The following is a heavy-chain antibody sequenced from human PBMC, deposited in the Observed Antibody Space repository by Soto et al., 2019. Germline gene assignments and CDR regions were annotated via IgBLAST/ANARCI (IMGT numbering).Heavy chain of an antibody. D-gene: IGHD2-15*01. CDR3: AKAGKKGLVAATKAYGMDV. CDR1: GFTFSSYG. J-gene: IGHJ6*02. V-gene: IGHV3-33*06. CDR2: IWYDGSNK. Sequence: GGSLRLSCAASGFTFSSYGMHWVRQAPGKGLEWVAVIWYDGSNKYYADSVKGRFTISRDNSKNTLYLQMNSLRAEDTAVYYCAKAGKKGLVAATKAYGMDVWGQGTTVTVSS.